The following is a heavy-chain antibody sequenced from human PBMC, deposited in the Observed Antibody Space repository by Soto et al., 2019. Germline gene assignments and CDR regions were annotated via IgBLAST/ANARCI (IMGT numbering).Heavy chain of an antibody. D-gene: IGHD6-6*01. CDR3: ARDSSSLPMDV. Sequence: SETLSLTCTVSGGSISSGDYYWSWIRQPPGKGLEWIGYIYYSGSTYYNPSLESRVTISVDTSKNQFSLKLSSVTAADTAMYYCARDSSSLPMDVWGQGTTVTVSS. CDR2: IYYSGST. CDR1: GGSISSGDYY. V-gene: IGHV4-30-4*01. J-gene: IGHJ6*02.